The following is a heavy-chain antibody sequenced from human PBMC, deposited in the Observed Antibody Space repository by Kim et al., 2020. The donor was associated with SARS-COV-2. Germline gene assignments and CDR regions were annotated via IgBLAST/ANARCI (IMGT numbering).Heavy chain of an antibody. V-gene: IGHV3-23*01. CDR2: ISGSGVTS. J-gene: IGHJ6*02. Sequence: GGGLVQPGGSLTLSCVASGFSFKNFAMSWVRQTPGKGLEWVSGISGSGVTSDYAESVKGRFTLSRDNSNNTVFLQMHSLRTEDAAVYFCAKTGGGGSWPEATYYYGLDVWGQGTTVIVS. CDR1: GFSFKNFA. CDR3: AKTGGGGSWPEATYYYGLDV. D-gene: IGHD2-15*01.